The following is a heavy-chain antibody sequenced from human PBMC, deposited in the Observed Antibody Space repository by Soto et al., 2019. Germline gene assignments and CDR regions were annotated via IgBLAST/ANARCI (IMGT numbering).Heavy chain of an antibody. D-gene: IGHD1-26*01. J-gene: IGHJ3*02. CDR3: ARDRSGSYFDAFDI. Sequence: PGGSLRLSCAASGFTFCSYSMNWVRQAPGKGLEWVSSISSSSSYIYYADSVKGRFTISRDNAKNSLYLQMNSLRAEDTAVYYCARDRSGSYFDAFDIWGQGTMVTVS. V-gene: IGHV3-21*01. CDR1: GFTFCSYS. CDR2: ISSSSSYI.